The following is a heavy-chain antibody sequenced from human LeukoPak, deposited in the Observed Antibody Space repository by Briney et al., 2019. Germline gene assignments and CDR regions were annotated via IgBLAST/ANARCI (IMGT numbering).Heavy chain of an antibody. Sequence: ASVKVSCKASGYTFTSYDINWVRQATGQGLEWMGWMNPNSGNTGYAQKFQGRVTMTRDTSISTAYMELSRLRSDDTAVYYCARLRSRIWLLDYWGQGTLVTVSS. CDR2: MNPNSGNT. J-gene: IGHJ4*02. CDR1: GYTFTSYD. D-gene: IGHD5-18*01. V-gene: IGHV1-8*01. CDR3: ARLRSRIWLLDY.